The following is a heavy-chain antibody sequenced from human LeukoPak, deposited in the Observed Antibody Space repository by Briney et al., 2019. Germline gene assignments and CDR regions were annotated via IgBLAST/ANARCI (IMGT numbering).Heavy chain of an antibody. D-gene: IGHD6-6*01. V-gene: IGHV4-59*01. CDR3: AGGSSSSSFVRGADFDY. CDR1: GGSISSYY. Sequence: SETLSLTCTVSGGSISSYYWSWIRQPPGKGLEWIGYIYYSGSTNYNPSLKSRVTISVDTSKNQFSLKLSSVTAADTAVYYCAGGSSSSSFVRGADFDYWGQGTLVTVSS. J-gene: IGHJ4*02. CDR2: IYYSGST.